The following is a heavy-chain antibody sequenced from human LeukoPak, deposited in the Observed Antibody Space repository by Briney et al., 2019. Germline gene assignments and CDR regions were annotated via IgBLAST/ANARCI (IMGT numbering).Heavy chain of an antibody. D-gene: IGHD3-22*01. Sequence: SVKVSCKAWGFIFTSSAMQWVRQARGQRLEGIGWIVVGSGNTNYAQKFQERVTITRHMSTSTAYMELRSLRSEDTAVYYCAAVLLSGYYSDYWGQGTLVTVSS. CDR1: GFIFTSSA. CDR2: IVVGSGNT. CDR3: AAVLLSGYYSDY. V-gene: IGHV1-58*02. J-gene: IGHJ4*02.